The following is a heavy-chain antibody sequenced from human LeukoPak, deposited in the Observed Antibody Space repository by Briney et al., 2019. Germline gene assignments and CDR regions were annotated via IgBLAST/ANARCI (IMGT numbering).Heavy chain of an antibody. CDR1: GYSFTSYW. CDR2: IDPSDSYT. V-gene: IGHV5-10-1*01. CDR3: ARQSNDYGDLNDYWYFDL. Sequence: ESLRISCKGSGYSFTSYWISWVRQMPGKGLEWMGRIDPSDSYTNYSPSFQGHVTISADKSISTAYLQWSSLKASDTAMYYCARQSNDYGDLNDYWYFDLWGRGTLVPVSS. J-gene: IGHJ2*01. D-gene: IGHD4-17*01.